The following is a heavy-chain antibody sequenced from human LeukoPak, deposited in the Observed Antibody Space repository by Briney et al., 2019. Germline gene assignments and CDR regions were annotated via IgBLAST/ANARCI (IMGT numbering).Heavy chain of an antibody. CDR2: ISAYNGNT. J-gene: IGHJ6*02. CDR1: GYTFTSYG. CDR3: ARDKSVLGYCSSTSCYEGPYNPYGMDV. V-gene: IGHV1-18*01. D-gene: IGHD2-2*01. Sequence: GASVKVSCKASGYTFTSYGISWVRQAPGQGLEWMGWISAYNGNTNYAQKLQGRVTMTTDTSTSTAYMELRSLRSDDTAVYYCARDKSVLGYCSSTSCYEGPYNPYGMDVWGQGTTVTVSS.